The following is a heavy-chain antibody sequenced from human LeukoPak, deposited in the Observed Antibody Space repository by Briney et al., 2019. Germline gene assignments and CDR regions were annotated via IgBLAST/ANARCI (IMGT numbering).Heavy chain of an antibody. CDR1: GYSISSAYY. J-gene: IGHJ4*02. CDR3: ARRTTSPYSSGWWY. Sequence: SETLSLTCTVSGYSISSAYYWSWIRPPPGKGLEWIGEINHSGSTNYNPSLKSRVTISVDTSKNQFSLKLSSVTAADTAVYYCARRTTSPYSSGWWYWGQGTLVTVSS. V-gene: IGHV4-38-2*02. D-gene: IGHD6-19*01. CDR2: INHSGST.